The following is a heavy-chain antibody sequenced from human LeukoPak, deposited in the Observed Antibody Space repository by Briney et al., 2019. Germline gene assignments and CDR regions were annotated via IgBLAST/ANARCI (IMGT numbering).Heavy chain of an antibody. Sequence: SETLSLTCAVYGGSFSGYYWSWIRQPPGKGLEWIGEINHSGSTNYNPSLKSRVTISVDTSKNQFSLKLSSVTAADTAVYYCARGPRQIWFGDRGPQKFAFDIWGQGTMVTASS. J-gene: IGHJ3*02. CDR2: INHSGST. CDR1: GGSFSGYY. V-gene: IGHV4-34*01. CDR3: ARGPRQIWFGDRGPQKFAFDI. D-gene: IGHD3-10*01.